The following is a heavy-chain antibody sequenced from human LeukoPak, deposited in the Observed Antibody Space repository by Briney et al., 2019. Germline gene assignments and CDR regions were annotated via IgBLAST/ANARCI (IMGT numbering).Heavy chain of an antibody. Sequence: GGSLRLSCATSGFTFSHYGMHWVRQAPGKGLEWVAVIWSDGTNRYYGDPVKGRFTISRDNFQRTVYLQMDSLRAEDTAVYYCARGDQESVYRPSDYWGQGTLVAASS. CDR3: ARGDQESVYRPSDY. D-gene: IGHD5/OR15-5a*01. CDR2: IWSDGTNR. J-gene: IGHJ4*02. V-gene: IGHV3-33*01. CDR1: GFTFSHYG.